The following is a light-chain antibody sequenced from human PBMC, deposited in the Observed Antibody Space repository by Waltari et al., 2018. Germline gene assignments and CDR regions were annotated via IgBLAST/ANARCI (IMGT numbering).Light chain of an antibody. J-gene: IGLJ2*01. CDR3: ATWDDTLNGPV. CDR1: NSNIGRNT. V-gene: IGLV1-44*01. CDR2: NNF. Sequence: QSVLTQPPSASGTPRQRFTISCSGSNSNIGRNTVNWYQQLPGTAPTLLVYNNFQRPSGVPDRFSGSKSGTSASLAILGVRPEDEADYYCATWDDTLNGPVFGGGTKLTVL.